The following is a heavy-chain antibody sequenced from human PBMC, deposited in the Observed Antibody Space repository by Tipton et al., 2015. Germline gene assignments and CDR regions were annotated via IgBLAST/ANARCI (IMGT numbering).Heavy chain of an antibody. CDR2: INPYSGGT. CDR3: VRPRYSSGWYDY. D-gene: IGHD6-19*01. V-gene: IGHV1-2*02. CDR1: GYTFTAYY. J-gene: IGHJ4*02. Sequence: QSGAEVKKPGSSVKVSCKASGYTFTAYYMHWVRQAPGQGLEWMGWINPYSGGTNCAQKFHGRVTMTRDTSINTAYMELSRLRSDDTAVYYCVRPRYSSGWYDYWGQGTLVTVSS.